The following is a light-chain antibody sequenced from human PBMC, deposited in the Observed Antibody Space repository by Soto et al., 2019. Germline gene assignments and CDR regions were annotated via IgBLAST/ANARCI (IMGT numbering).Light chain of an antibody. J-gene: IGKJ3*01. V-gene: IGKV1-9*01. CDR2: AAS. CDR1: QGISNY. Sequence: QYTSTLSASVGDRVTITCRASQGISNYLAWYQQRPGKAPKLLIYAASTLQTGVPSRFSGSGSGTEFTLTISSLQPEESATDQGQQSRNYSRSTF. CDR3: QQSRNYSRST.